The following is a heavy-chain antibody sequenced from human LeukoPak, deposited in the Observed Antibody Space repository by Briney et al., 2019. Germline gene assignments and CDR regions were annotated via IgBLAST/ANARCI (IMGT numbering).Heavy chain of an antibody. Sequence: ASVKVSCKASGYTFTGNYMHWVRQAPGQGLEWMGWINPNSGGTNYAQKFQGRVTMTRDTSISTAYMELSRLRSDDTAVYYCARDRYTAMVRVFDYWGQGTLVTVSS. CDR2: INPNSGGT. CDR3: ARDRYTAMVRVFDY. V-gene: IGHV1-2*02. D-gene: IGHD5-18*01. J-gene: IGHJ4*02. CDR1: GYTFTGNY.